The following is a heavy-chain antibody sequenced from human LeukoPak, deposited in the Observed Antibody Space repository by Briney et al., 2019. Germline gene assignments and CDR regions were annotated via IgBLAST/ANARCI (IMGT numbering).Heavy chain of an antibody. V-gene: IGHV4-59*01. Sequence: SETLSLTCTVSGVSIRGYYWTWIRQPPGQGLEWIGFIHYSGGTDYNPSLRSRVTVSLGTSKNQFSLSLRSMGAADTATYYCAGGTYYYYMDVWGRGTTVTVSS. CDR2: IHYSGGT. CDR1: GVSIRGYY. J-gene: IGHJ6*03. D-gene: IGHD1/OR15-1a*01. CDR3: AGGTYYYYMDV.